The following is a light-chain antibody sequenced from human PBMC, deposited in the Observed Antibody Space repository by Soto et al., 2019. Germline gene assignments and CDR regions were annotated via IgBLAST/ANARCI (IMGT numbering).Light chain of an antibody. V-gene: IGLV1-40*01. Sequence: QSVLTQPPSVSGAPGQRVTISCTGSSSNIGAGYDVDWYQQLPGTAPKLLIYGNSNRPSGVPDRFSGSKSGTSASLAITGLQAEDEADYYCQSYDSSWVFGGGTKLTVL. CDR2: GNS. CDR3: QSYDSSWV. J-gene: IGLJ3*02. CDR1: SSNIGAGYD.